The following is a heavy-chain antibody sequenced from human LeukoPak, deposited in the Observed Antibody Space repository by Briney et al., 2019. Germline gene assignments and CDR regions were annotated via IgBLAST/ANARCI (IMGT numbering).Heavy chain of an antibody. J-gene: IGHJ4*02. CDR3: ARDCSSTSCWQFDY. CDR1: GFTFSSYG. CDR2: IWYDGSNK. D-gene: IGHD2-2*01. V-gene: IGHV3-33*01. Sequence: GGSLRLSCAASGFTFSSYGMHWVRQAPGKGLEWVAVIWYDGSNKYYADSVKGRFTISRDNSKNTLYLQMNSLRAEDPAVYYCARDCSSTSCWQFDYWGQGTLVTVSS.